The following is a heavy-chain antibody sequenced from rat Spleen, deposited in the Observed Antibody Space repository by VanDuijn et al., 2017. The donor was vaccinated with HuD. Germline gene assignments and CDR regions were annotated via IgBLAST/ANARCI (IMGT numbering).Heavy chain of an antibody. CDR2: ISYDGGST. D-gene: IGHD1-12*02. J-gene: IGHJ3*01. CDR3: TKQGSTMMVPLY. Sequence: EVQLVESGGGLVQPGRSLKLSCAASGFTFSDYYMAWVRQAPTKGLEWVASISYDGGSTYYRDSVKGRFTISRDNAKSSLYLQMDSLRSEETATYYCTKQGSTMMVPLYWGQGTLVTVSS. V-gene: IGHV5-20*01. CDR1: GFTFSDYY.